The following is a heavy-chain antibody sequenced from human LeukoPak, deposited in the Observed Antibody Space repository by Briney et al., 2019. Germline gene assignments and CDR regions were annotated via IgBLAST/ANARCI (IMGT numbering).Heavy chain of an antibody. D-gene: IGHD6-19*01. CDR2: ISAYNGNT. CDR3: ARDGVRRSLTVAPVY. V-gene: IGHV1-18*04. J-gene: IGHJ4*02. CDR1: GYTFTSYG. Sequence: ASVKVSCKASGYTFTSYGISWVRQAPGQGLEWMGWISAYNGNTNYAQKLQGRVTMTTDTSTSTAYMELRSLRSDGTAVYYCARDGVRRSLTVAPVYWGQGTLVTVSS.